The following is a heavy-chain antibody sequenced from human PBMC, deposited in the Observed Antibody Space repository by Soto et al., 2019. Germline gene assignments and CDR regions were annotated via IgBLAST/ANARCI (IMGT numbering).Heavy chain of an antibody. V-gene: IGHV1-69*13. D-gene: IGHD3-10*01. CDR2: IMPTVDSA. Sequence: SVKVSCKASGGTLSDYAVSWVRQARGQGLEWMGGIMPTVDSANYAQKFQGRLTITADESTSTANMELSSLTSDDTAIYYCAVAAVREILTEQSSGMAVWGQGTTVTVS. J-gene: IGHJ6*02. CDR1: GGTLSDYA. CDR3: AVAAVREILTEQSSGMAV.